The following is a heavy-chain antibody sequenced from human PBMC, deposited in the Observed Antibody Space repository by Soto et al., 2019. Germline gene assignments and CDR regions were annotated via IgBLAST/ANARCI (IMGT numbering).Heavy chain of an antibody. CDR2: AYFSGGNT. Sequence: PSEPLSLTCSVSGDSMRGYHFYWGWIRQAPGKGLEWIGSAYFSGGNTYYSPSLKSRVSISVDTSKNEFSLRLTSLSAADTAVYFCAYGSSSAWIDYWGQGTLVTVSS. D-gene: IGHD6-25*01. CDR3: AYGSSSAWIDY. V-gene: IGHV4-39*01. J-gene: IGHJ4*02. CDR1: GDSMRGYHFY.